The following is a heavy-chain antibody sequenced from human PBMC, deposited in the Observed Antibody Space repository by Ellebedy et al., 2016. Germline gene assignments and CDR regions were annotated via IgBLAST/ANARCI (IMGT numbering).Heavy chain of an antibody. CDR3: ARGPTVTQKPHYFDY. D-gene: IGHD4-17*01. CDR2: INHSGST. Sequence: GSLRLSXAVYVGSFSGYYWSWIRQPPGKGLEWIGEINHSGSTNYNPSLKSRVTISVDTSKNQFSLKLSSVTAADTAVYYCARGPTVTQKPHYFDYWGQGTLVTVSS. V-gene: IGHV4-34*01. J-gene: IGHJ4*02. CDR1: VGSFSGYY.